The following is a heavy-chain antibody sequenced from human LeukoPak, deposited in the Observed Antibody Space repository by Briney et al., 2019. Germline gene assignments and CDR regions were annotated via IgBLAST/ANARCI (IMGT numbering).Heavy chain of an antibody. CDR3: AREGEITMVRGVIGGLDY. CDR2: IYTRGST. D-gene: IGHD3-10*01. V-gene: IGHV4-61*02. Sequence: PSETLSLTCTVSGGSISSGSYYWNWIRQPAGKGLEWIGRIYTRGSTNYNPSLKSRVTISVDTSKNQFSLKLSSVTAADTAVYYCAREGEITMVRGVIGGLDYWGQGTLVTVSS. J-gene: IGHJ4*02. CDR1: GGSISSGSYY.